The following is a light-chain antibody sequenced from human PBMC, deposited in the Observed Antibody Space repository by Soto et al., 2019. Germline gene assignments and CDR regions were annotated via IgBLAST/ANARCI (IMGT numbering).Light chain of an antibody. V-gene: IGLV2-8*01. J-gene: IGLJ1*01. Sequence: QSVLTEPPSASGYLVQAVTIFCTGTSSDVGGYNYVSWYQQYPGKAPRLMIYEVSKRPSGVPARFSGSKSGNTASLTISGLQAEDEADYYCSSHAGATKVFGTGTKVTVL. CDR3: SSHAGATKV. CDR1: SSDVGGYNY. CDR2: EVS.